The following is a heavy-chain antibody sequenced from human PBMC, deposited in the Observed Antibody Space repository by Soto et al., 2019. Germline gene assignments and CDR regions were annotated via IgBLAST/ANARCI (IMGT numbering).Heavy chain of an antibody. J-gene: IGHJ6*02. V-gene: IGHV4-31*03. CDR1: GGSISSGGYY. D-gene: IGHD2-15*01. CDR3: ARDRRYCSGGSCYYYYGMDV. Sequence: QVQLQESGPGLVKPSQTLSLTCTVSGGSISSGGYYWSWIRQHPGKGLEWIGYIYYSGSTYYNPSRKRRVTISVDTSKNQFSLKLSSVTAADTAVYYCARDRRYCSGGSCYYYYGMDVWGQGTTVTVSS. CDR2: IYYSGST.